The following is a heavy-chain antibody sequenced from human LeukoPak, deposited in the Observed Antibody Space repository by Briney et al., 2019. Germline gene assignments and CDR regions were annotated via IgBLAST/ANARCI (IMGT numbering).Heavy chain of an antibody. V-gene: IGHV1-69*01. CDR2: IIPIFGTA. CDR1: GGTFISYA. Sequence: VASVNVSCTASGGTFISYAISWVRQAPGQGLEWMGGIIPIFGTANYAQKFQGRVTITADESTSTAYMELSSLRSEDTAVYYCAREHLGIDYWGQGTLVTVSS. J-gene: IGHJ4*02. CDR3: AREHLGIDY. D-gene: IGHD1-14*01.